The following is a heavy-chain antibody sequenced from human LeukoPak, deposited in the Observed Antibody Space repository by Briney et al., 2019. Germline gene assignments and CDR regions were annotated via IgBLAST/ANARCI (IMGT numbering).Heavy chain of an antibody. J-gene: IGHJ1*01. CDR2: ISNDGTNE. V-gene: IGHV3-30-3*01. CDR1: RFTFSTYA. Sequence: GGSLRLSCAASRFTFSTYAMHWVRQAPGKGLEWVAGISNDGTNEDHADSVKGRFTISRDNSKNTLYLQMNSLRAEDTAIYYCARDRIAVAGMGAFQHWGQGTLVTVSS. CDR3: ARDRIAVAGMGAFQH. D-gene: IGHD6-19*01.